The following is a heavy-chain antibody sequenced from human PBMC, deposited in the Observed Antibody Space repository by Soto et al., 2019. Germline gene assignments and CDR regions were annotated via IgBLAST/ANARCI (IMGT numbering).Heavy chain of an antibody. CDR3: ARHPRYNSGGAHFDY. CDR2: IYPGDSDT. D-gene: IGHD6-19*01. CDR1: GCSFSTYW. V-gene: IGHV5-51*01. Sequence: EVQLVQSGAEVKKPGESLKISCKGSGCSFSTYWIGWVRQMPGKGLEWMGIIYPGDSDTRYSPSFQGQVTISADKSSTTAYLQWSSLKASDTAMYYCARHPRYNSGGAHFDYWGQGTLITVSS. J-gene: IGHJ4*01.